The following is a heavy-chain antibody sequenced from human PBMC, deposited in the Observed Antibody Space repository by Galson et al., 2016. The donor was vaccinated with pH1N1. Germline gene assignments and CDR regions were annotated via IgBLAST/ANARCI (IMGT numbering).Heavy chain of an antibody. CDR3: ARQYDFGDYRGDAFDI. V-gene: IGHV5-51*03. Sequence: QSGAEVTKPGESLKISCKASGSSFTSQWIAWVRQVPGKGLEWVGVVNPGGSTIRYSPPFQGQVTISSDKSINIAYLRWISLRASDTATYYCARQYDFGDYRGDAFDIWGQGTVVIVSS. CDR2: VNPGGSTI. J-gene: IGHJ3*02. CDR1: GSSFTSQW. D-gene: IGHD4-17*01.